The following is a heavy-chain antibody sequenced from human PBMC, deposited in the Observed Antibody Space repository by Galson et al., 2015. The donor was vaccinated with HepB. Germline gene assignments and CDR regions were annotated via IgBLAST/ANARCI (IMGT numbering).Heavy chain of an antibody. CDR3: ARGGVTMIRGFDP. Sequence: SVKVSCKASGYTFTTYGINWVRQAPGQGLEWMGWISGYNGNANYAQNFQARVTMTTDTSTSTAYMELRSLRPDDTAVYFCARGGVTMIRGFDPWGQGTLVIVSS. D-gene: IGHD3-10*01. J-gene: IGHJ5*02. CDR1: GYTFTTYG. V-gene: IGHV1-18*04. CDR2: ISGYNGNA.